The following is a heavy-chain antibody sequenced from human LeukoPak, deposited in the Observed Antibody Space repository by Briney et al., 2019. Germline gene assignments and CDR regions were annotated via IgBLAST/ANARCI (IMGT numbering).Heavy chain of an antibody. V-gene: IGHV3-23*01. J-gene: IGHJ4*01. CDR1: GFTFSGYS. Sequence: HSGGSLRLSCAASGFTFSGYSMGWVRQAPGRGLEWVSFVWPKNDKTYYADSVRGRFTISRDNSKNTLYLQMDSLRAEDTAIYYCTKDRERDGGFDFDYWGQGTVVTVSS. CDR2: VWPKNDKT. CDR3: TKDRERDGGFDFDY. D-gene: IGHD5-24*01.